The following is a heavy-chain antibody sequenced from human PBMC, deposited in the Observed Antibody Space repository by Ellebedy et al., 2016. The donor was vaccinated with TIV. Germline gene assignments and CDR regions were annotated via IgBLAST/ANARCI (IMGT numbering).Heavy chain of an antibody. J-gene: IGHJ4*02. Sequence: PGGSLRLSCAPSGFTFSSYAMSWVRQAPGKGLEWVSAISGSGGSTYYADSVKGRFTIARDNSKNTLYLQMNSLRAEDKAVYYCARDPSYGGNSPLDSWGQGTLVTVSS. CDR3: ARDPSYGGNSPLDS. V-gene: IGHV3-23*01. CDR1: GFTFSSYA. D-gene: IGHD4-23*01. CDR2: ISGSGGST.